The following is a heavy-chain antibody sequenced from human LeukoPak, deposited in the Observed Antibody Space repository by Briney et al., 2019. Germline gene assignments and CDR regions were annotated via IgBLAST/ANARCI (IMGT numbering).Heavy chain of an antibody. CDR2: ISYDGSNK. V-gene: IGHV3-30*14. Sequence: GGSLRLSCAASGFTFSSYAMHWVRQAPGKGLEWVAVISYDGSNKYYADSVKGRFTISRDNSKNTLYLQMNSLRAEDTAVYYCARERISLYYYYGMDVWGQGTTVTVSS. D-gene: IGHD2/OR15-2a*01. CDR3: ARERISLYYYYGMDV. CDR1: GFTFSSYA. J-gene: IGHJ6*02.